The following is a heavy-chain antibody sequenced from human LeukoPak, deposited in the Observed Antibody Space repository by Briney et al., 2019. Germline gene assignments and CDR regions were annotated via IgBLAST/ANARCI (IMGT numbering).Heavy chain of an antibody. Sequence: SETLSLTCTVSGGSISSYYWSWIRQPPGKGLEWIGYIYYSGTTNYNPSLKSRVTISIDTSKNQFSLKLSSVTAADTAVYYRARGVYIAAAQYGYWGQGTLVTVSS. CDR3: ARGVYIAAAQYGY. D-gene: IGHD6-13*01. CDR1: GGSISSYY. CDR2: IYYSGTT. J-gene: IGHJ4*02. V-gene: IGHV4-59*01.